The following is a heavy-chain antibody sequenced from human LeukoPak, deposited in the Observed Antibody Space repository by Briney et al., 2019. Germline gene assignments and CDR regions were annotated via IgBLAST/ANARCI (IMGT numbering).Heavy chain of an antibody. CDR1: GGTFSSYA. Sequence: ASVKVSCKASGGTFSSYAISWVRQAPGQGLEWMGGIIPIFGTANYAQKFQGRATITADKSTSTAYMELSSLRSEDTAVYYCASNNDGSGPFDYWGQGTLVTVSS. V-gene: IGHV1-69*06. D-gene: IGHD3-10*01. CDR2: IIPIFGTA. CDR3: ASNNDGSGPFDY. J-gene: IGHJ4*02.